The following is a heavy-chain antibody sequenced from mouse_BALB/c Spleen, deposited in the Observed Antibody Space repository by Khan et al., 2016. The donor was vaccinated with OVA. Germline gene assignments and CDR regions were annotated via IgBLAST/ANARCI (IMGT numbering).Heavy chain of an antibody. Sequence: QVQLQQSGAELVKPGASVKLSCKTSGYTFTSYWIRWVKQRPGQGLGWIGEIFPGTGTTYYNENFKGKSTLTIDTSSSTAYMQLSSLTSEDSAVYFCARGYFGNYEFAYWGQETLVTVSA. CDR1: GYTFTSYW. D-gene: IGHD2-1*01. V-gene: IGHV1S132*01. CDR3: ARGYFGNYEFAY. J-gene: IGHJ3*01. CDR2: IFPGTGTT.